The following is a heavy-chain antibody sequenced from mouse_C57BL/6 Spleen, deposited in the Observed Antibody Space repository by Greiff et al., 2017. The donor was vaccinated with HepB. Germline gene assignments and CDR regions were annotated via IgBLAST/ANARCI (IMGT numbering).Heavy chain of an antibody. CDR2: IYPRSGNT. J-gene: IGHJ2*01. CDR1: GYTFTSYG. V-gene: IGHV1-81*01. D-gene: IGHD2-3*01. Sequence: QVQLQQSGAELARPGASVKLSCKASGYTFTSYGISWVKQRTGQGLEWIGEIYPRSGNTYYNEKFKGKATLTADKSSSTAYMELRSLTSEDSAVYFCAREDYDGYYYFDYWGQGTTLTVSS. CDR3: AREDYDGYYYFDY.